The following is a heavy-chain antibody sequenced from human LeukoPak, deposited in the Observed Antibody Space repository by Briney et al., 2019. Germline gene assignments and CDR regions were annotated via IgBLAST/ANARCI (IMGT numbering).Heavy chain of an antibody. CDR3: ARRSGNYYDY. CDR1: GYSISSGYY. Sequence: SETLSLTCAVSGYSISSGYYWGWIRQPPGKGLEWIGSIYHSGSTYYNTSLKSRVTISVGTSKNQFSLKLSSVTAADTAVYYCARRSGNYYDYWGQGTLVTVSS. D-gene: IGHD1-26*01. CDR2: IYHSGST. J-gene: IGHJ4*02. V-gene: IGHV4-38-2*01.